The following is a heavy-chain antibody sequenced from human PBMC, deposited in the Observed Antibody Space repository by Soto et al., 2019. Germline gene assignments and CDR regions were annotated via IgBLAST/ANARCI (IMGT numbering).Heavy chain of an antibody. CDR3: ARDLIAYCGGDCKVRAFDI. J-gene: IGHJ3*02. Sequence: SETLSLTCAVYGGSFSGYYWSWIRQPPGKGLEWIGEINHSGSTNYNPSLKSRVTISVDTSKNQFSLKLSSVTAADTAVYYCARDLIAYCGGDCKVRAFDICGQGTMVTVSS. V-gene: IGHV4-34*01. D-gene: IGHD2-21*02. CDR1: GGSFSGYY. CDR2: INHSGST.